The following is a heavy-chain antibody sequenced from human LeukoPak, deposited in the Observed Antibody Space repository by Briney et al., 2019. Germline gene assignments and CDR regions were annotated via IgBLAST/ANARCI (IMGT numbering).Heavy chain of an antibody. Sequence: SETLSLTCAVSGGSVSHSNWWTWIRQPPGKGLEWIGYIYYSGSTYYNPSLKSRVTISVDTSKNQFSLKLSSVTAADTAVYYCALSGYDDNYFDYWGQGTLVTVSS. CDR2: IYYSGST. J-gene: IGHJ4*02. V-gene: IGHV4-30-4*01. CDR1: GGSVSHSNW. D-gene: IGHD5-12*01. CDR3: ALSGYDDNYFDY.